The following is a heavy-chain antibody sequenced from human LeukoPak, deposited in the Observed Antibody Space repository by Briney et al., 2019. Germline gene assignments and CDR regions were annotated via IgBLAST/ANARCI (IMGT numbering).Heavy chain of an antibody. CDR3: TRAFYETYGYWFDP. J-gene: IGHJ5*02. D-gene: IGHD5/OR15-5a*01. V-gene: IGHV3-49*04. Sequence: GSLRLSCTASEFTFGHYSLSWVRQAPGKGLEWVGFIRSKAYGGTTEYAASVKGRFTIARDDSKSIAYLQMNSLKTEDTAVYYCTRAFYETYGYWFDPWGQGTLVTVSS. CDR1: EFTFGHYS. CDR2: IRSKAYGGTT.